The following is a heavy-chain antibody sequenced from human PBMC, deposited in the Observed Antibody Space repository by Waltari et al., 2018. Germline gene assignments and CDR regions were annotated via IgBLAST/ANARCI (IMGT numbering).Heavy chain of an antibody. CDR2: INYDGSQK. J-gene: IGHJ4*02. D-gene: IGHD2-2*01. CDR3: AKSRGFEY. V-gene: IGHV3-7*01. Sequence: EVQLVESGGGLVQPGGSLRLPCGASGFTFSRYWMSWVRQTPGKGLEWVANINYDGSQKYYVDSVKGRFTISRDNAKNSVHLQMNSLRVEDTAVYYCAKSRGFEYWGQGTLITVSS. CDR1: GFTFSRYW.